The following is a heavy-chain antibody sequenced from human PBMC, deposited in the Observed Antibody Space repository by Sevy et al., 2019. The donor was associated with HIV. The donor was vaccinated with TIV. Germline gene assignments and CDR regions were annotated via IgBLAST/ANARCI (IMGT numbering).Heavy chain of an antibody. J-gene: IGHJ4*02. CDR3: AKSRVGSSSWHFGSGDYYFDY. CDR2: IWYDGSNK. Sequence: GGSLRLSCAASGFTFSSYGMHWVRQAPGKGLEWVAVIWYDGSNKYYADSVKGRFTISRDNSKNTLYLQMNSLRAEDTAVYYCAKSRVGSSSWHFGSGDYYFDYWGQGTLVTVSS. D-gene: IGHD6-13*01. CDR1: GFTFSSYG. V-gene: IGHV3-33*06.